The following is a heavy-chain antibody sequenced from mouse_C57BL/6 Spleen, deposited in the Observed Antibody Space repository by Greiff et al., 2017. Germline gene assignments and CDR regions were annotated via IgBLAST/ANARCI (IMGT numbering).Heavy chain of an antibody. D-gene: IGHD2-3*01. J-gene: IGHJ3*01. CDR1: GYAFSSSW. CDR3: ARNGHDGYSPFAY. Sequence: QVQLKESGPELVKPGASVKISCKASGYAFSSSWMNWVKQRPGKGLEWIGRIYPGDGDTNYNGKFKGKATLTADKSSSTAYMQLSSLTSEDSAVYFCARNGHDGYSPFAYWGQGTLVTVSA. V-gene: IGHV1-82*01. CDR2: IYPGDGDT.